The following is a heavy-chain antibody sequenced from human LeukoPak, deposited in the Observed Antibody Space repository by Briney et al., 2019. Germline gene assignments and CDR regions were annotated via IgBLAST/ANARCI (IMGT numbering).Heavy chain of an antibody. CDR3: AGDGGAWCMLCWGSSDPYFDY. J-gene: IGHJ4*02. CDR1: GFTFSSYA. V-gene: IGHV3-23*01. D-gene: IGHD2-8*01. CDR2: ISGSGGST. Sequence: GGSLRLSCAASGFTFSSYAMSWVRQAPGKGLEWVSAISGSGGSTYYADSVKGRFTISRDNSKNTLYLQMNSLRAEDTAVYYCAGDGGAWCMLCWGSSDPYFDYWGQGTLVTVPS.